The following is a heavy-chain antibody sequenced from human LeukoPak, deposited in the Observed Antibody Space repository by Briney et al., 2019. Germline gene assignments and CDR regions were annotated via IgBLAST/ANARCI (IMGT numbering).Heavy chain of an antibody. Sequence: GGSLRHSRAASGFTVSTNYMSWVRQAPGKGLEGVTVIYGDGRTYYADSVKGRFTNSRDNSKNTLYLQMNSLRDEGTAVYYCARDSGRFDVFDIWGQGTMVTVSS. CDR1: GFTVSTNY. J-gene: IGHJ3*02. D-gene: IGHD3-10*01. CDR2: IYGDGRT. V-gene: IGHV3-53*01. CDR3: ARDSGRFDVFDI.